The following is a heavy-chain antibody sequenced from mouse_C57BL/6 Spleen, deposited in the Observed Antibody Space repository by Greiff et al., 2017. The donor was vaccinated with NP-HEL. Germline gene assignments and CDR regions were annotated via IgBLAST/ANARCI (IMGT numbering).Heavy chain of an antibody. J-gene: IGHJ4*01. V-gene: IGHV14-3*01. D-gene: IGHD1-1*01. CDR1: GFNIKNTY. CDR2: IDPANGNT. Sequence: VQLQQPVAELVRPGASVKLSCTASGFNIKNTYMHWVKQRPEQGLEWIGRIDPANGNTKYAPKFQGKATITADTSSNTAYLQLSSLTSEDTAIYYCARSRFTTVVATDAMDYWGQGTSVTVSS. CDR3: ARSRFTTVVATDAMDY.